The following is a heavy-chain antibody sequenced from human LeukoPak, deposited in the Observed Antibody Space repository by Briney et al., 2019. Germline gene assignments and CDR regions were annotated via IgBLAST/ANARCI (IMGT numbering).Heavy chain of an antibody. V-gene: IGHV4-4*02. CDR3: SRENGACSPFGY. Sequence: SGTLSLTCGVSGGSTSNTNWWSWVRQPPGQGLEWIGEISLTGLTHYNPSLESRVTVSLDKSKNQLSLNLTSVTAADTAVYYCSRENGACSPFGYWGQGTLVTVLS. D-gene: IGHD2-15*01. J-gene: IGHJ4*02. CDR2: ISLTGLT. CDR1: GGSTSNTNW.